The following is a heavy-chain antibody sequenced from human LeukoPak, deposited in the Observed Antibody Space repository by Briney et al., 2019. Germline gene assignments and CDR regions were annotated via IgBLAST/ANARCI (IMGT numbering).Heavy chain of an antibody. V-gene: IGHV1-18*01. D-gene: IGHD3-3*01. Sequence: ASVKVSCKASGYTLTSYGISWVRQAPGQGLEWMGWISAYNGNTNYAQKLQGRVTMTTDTSTSTAYMELRSLRSDDTAVYYCARDQTEWLKPYYYYMDVWGKGTTVTVSS. CDR1: GYTLTSYG. J-gene: IGHJ6*03. CDR2: ISAYNGNT. CDR3: ARDQTEWLKPYYYYMDV.